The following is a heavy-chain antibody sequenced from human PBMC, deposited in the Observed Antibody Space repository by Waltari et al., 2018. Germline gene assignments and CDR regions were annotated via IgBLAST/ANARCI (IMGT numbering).Heavy chain of an antibody. V-gene: IGHV3-21*02. Sequence: QLVESGGGLVKPGGSLRLSCSASGVTFSSGGMNWVRQAPGKGLEWIASITSGSTYIFYADAVKGRFTISRDDAKDSLYLQVDSLRAEDTGVYYCTRDVYGSGGDYFEPWGQGTLVTVSS. CDR1: GVTFSSGG. D-gene: IGHD6-19*01. CDR3: TRDVYGSGGDYFEP. J-gene: IGHJ4*02. CDR2: ITSGSTYI.